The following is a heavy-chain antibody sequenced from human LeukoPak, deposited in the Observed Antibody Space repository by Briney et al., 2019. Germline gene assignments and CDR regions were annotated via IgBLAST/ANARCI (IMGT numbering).Heavy chain of an antibody. CDR2: ISDSGTLT. Sequence: GGSLRLSCVASGFAFSSQAMGWGRHSPGKGLEWVSVISDSGTLTYYTDSVKGRFTISRDNSKNTLFLQMNSLRVEDTAVYYCAKDARRTSGWYFFDYWGQGTLVTVSS. J-gene: IGHJ4*02. CDR3: AKDARRTSGWYFFDY. V-gene: IGHV3-23*01. D-gene: IGHD6-19*01. CDR1: GFAFSSQA.